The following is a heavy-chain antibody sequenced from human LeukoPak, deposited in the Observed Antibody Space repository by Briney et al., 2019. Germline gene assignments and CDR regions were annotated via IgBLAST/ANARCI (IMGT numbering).Heavy chain of an antibody. CDR2: IYSGGST. Sequence: GGSLRLSCAASGFTVSSNYMSWVRQAPGKGLEWVSVIYSGGSTYYADSVKGRFTISRDNSKNTLYLQMNSLRAEDTAVYYCARAVYYYDSSGQYEGVFDYWGQGTLVTVSS. J-gene: IGHJ4*02. D-gene: IGHD3-22*01. V-gene: IGHV3-53*01. CDR1: GFTVSSNY. CDR3: ARAVYYYDSSGQYEGVFDY.